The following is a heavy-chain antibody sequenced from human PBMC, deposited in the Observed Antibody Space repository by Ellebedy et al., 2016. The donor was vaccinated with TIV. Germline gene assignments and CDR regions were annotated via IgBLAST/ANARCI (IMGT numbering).Heavy chain of an antibody. CDR3: ARLYYYDSSGYPDY. J-gene: IGHJ4*02. Sequence: MPSETLSLTCTVSGYSISSGYYWGWIRQPPGKGLEWIGSIYHSGSTYYNRSLKNRVTISVDTSKNQFSLKVSSVTAADTAVYYCARLYYYDSSGYPDYWGQGTLVTVSS. V-gene: IGHV4-38-2*02. D-gene: IGHD3-22*01. CDR2: IYHSGST. CDR1: GYSISSGYY.